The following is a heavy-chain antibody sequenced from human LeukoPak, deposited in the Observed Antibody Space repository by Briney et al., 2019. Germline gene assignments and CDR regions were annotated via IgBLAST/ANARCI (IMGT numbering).Heavy chain of an antibody. V-gene: IGHV4-59*01. J-gene: IGHJ5*02. CDR3: ARRGTTYCTVDSCHPNWFDP. CDR2: IYYSGST. D-gene: IGHD2-15*01. Sequence: SETLSLTCTVSGGSISTYYWSWIRQPPGKGLEWIGYIYYSGSTNYNPSLKSRVTISVDTSKNQFSLKLSSVTAADTAVYYCARRGTTYCTVDSCHPNWFDPWGQGTLVTVSS. CDR1: GGSISTYY.